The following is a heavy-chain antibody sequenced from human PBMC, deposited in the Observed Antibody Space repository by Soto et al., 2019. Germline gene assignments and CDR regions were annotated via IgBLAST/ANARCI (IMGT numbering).Heavy chain of an antibody. Sequence: QVQLVQSGAEVKKPGASVKVSCKASGYTFTNYGNSWVRQAPGQGLEWMGWISAYNGNTNHAQKLQGRVTMTTDTSTSTAYMELRSLRSDDTAVYYCARGVGSGSYYNQYNWFDPWGQGTLVTVSS. J-gene: IGHJ5*02. CDR2: ISAYNGNT. CDR1: GYTFTNYG. D-gene: IGHD3-10*01. V-gene: IGHV1-18*01. CDR3: ARGVGSGSYYNQYNWFDP.